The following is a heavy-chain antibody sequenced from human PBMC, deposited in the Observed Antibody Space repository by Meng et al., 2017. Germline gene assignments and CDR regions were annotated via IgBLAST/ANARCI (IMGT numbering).Heavy chain of an antibody. J-gene: IGHJ6*02. Sequence: ASVKVSCKASGYTFTSYRISWVRQPPGQGLEWMGWISAYNGNTNYAHKLQGRVTMTTDTSTSTSYMELRSLRSNDTAVYYCASGSITMVRGEPYFYYGMDVWGQGTTVTVSS. D-gene: IGHD3-10*01. CDR2: ISAYNGNT. CDR3: ASGSITMVRGEPYFYYGMDV. CDR1: GYTFTSYR. V-gene: IGHV1-18*01.